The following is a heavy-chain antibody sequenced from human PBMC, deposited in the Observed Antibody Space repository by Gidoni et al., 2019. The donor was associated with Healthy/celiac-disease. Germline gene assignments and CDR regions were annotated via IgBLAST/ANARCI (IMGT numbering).Heavy chain of an antibody. CDR3: AKDGGYLGDGPDY. J-gene: IGHJ4*02. Sequence: SSYGMHWVRQAPGKGLEWVAVISYDGSNKYYADSVKGRFTISRDNSKNTLYLQMNSLRAEDTAVYYCAKDGGYLGDGPDYWGQGTLVTVSS. CDR1: SSYG. D-gene: IGHD5-18*01. CDR2: ISYDGSNK. V-gene: IGHV3-30*18.